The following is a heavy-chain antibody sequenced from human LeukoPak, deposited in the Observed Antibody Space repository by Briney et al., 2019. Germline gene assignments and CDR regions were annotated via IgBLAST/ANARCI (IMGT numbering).Heavy chain of an antibody. V-gene: IGHV4-59*11. CDR1: GGSISSHY. D-gene: IGHD3-10*01. CDR2: TYYSGST. J-gene: IGHJ5*02. CDR3: ARDRYYYGSGSYYNWFDP. Sequence: SETLSLTCTVSGGSISSHYWSWIRQPPGKGLEWIGYTYYSGSTNYNPSLKSRVTISVDTSKNQFSLKLSSVTAADTAVYYCARDRYYYGSGSYYNWFDPWGQGTLVTVSS.